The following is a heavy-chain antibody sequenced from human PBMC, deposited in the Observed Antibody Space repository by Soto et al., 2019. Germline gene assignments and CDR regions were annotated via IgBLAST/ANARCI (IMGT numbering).Heavy chain of an antibody. Sequence: QVQLVESGGGVVQPGRSLRLSCAASGFTFSSYGMHWVRQAPGKGLEWVAVISYDGSNKYYADSVNGRFTISRDNSKNTLYLQMNSLRAEDKAVYYCAKDDEYQLPNSLRLYYSYYGMDVWGQGTTVTVSS. CDR3: AKDDEYQLPNSLRLYYSYYGMDV. CDR2: ISYDGSNK. V-gene: IGHV3-30*18. CDR1: GFTFSSYG. D-gene: IGHD2-2*01. J-gene: IGHJ6*02.